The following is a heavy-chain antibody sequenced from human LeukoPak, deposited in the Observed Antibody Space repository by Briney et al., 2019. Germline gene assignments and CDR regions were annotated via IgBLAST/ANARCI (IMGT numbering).Heavy chain of an antibody. J-gene: IGHJ4*02. CDR1: GFTFSSYV. Sequence: GGSLRLSCAASGFTFSSYVMNWVRQAPGKGLEWVSAISGTGGSTYYADSVKGRFTISRDNSKNTLYLQMNSLRAEDTAVYYCAKGSIAVAGILDYWGQGTLVTVSS. CDR2: ISGTGGST. CDR3: AKGSIAVAGILDY. V-gene: IGHV3-23*01. D-gene: IGHD6-19*01.